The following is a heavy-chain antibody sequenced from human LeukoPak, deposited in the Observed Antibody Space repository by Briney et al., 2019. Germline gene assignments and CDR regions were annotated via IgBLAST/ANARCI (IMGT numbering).Heavy chain of an antibody. CDR1: GFTLSSYE. CDR3: ARAKVLWFGELVGWFDP. CDR2: IEYGESTT. J-gene: IGHJ5*02. Sequence: GGSLRLSCMVSGFTLSSYEMSWMRQAPGKGLEWVSSIEYGESTTHYADSVRGRFTISRDNAKNSLYLQMNSLRAEDTAVYYCARAKVLWFGELVGWFDPWGQGALVTVSS. D-gene: IGHD3-10*01. V-gene: IGHV3-48*03.